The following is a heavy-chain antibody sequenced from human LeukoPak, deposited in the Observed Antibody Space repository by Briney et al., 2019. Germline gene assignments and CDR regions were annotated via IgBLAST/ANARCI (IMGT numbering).Heavy chain of an antibody. CDR3: ARELNYYGSGSYYNI. J-gene: IGHJ3*02. CDR1: GGSISSGSYY. V-gene: IGHV4-61*02. Sequence: PSQTPSLTCTVSGGSISSGSYYWSWIRQPAGKGLEWIGRIYTSGSTNYNPSLKSRVTISVDTSKNQFSLKLSSVTAADTAVYYCARELNYYGSGSYYNIWGQGTMVTVSS. D-gene: IGHD3-10*01. CDR2: IYTSGST.